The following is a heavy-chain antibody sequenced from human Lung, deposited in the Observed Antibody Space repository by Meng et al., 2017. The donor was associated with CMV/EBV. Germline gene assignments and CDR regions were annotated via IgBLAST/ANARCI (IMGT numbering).Heavy chain of an antibody. CDR1: GFTFNNYW. CDR2: INGDGSST. CDR3: ARGCTNTNCYKSDFDY. J-gene: IGHJ4*02. V-gene: IGHV3-74*01. D-gene: IGHD2-2*02. Sequence: GESLKISCAASGFTFNNYWMHWVRQAPGKGLVCVSRINGDGSSTTYADSVKGRFTISRDNAKNTLYLQMNSLRAEDTAVYYCARGCTNTNCYKSDFDYWGQGTLVTVSS.